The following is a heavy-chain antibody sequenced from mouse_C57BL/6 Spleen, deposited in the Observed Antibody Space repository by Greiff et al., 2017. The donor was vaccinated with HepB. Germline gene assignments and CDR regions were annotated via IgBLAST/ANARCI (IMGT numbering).Heavy chain of an antibody. CDR2: IHPNSGST. CDR3: ARYVYGSSYAMDY. CDR1: GYTFTSYW. V-gene: IGHV1-64*01. Sequence: VQLQQPGAELVKPGASVKLSCKASGYTFTSYWMHWVKQRPGQGLEWIGMIHPNSGSTNYNEKFKSKATLTVDKSSSTAYMQLSSLTSEDSAVYYCARYVYGSSYAMDYWGQGTSVTVSS. J-gene: IGHJ4*01. D-gene: IGHD1-1*01.